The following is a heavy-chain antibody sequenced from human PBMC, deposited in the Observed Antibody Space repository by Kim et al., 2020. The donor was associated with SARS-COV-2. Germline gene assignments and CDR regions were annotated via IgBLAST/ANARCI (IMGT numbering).Heavy chain of an antibody. D-gene: IGHD5-18*01. Sequence: ASVKVSCKASGYTFTSYGISWVRQAPGQGLEWMGWISAYNGNTNYAQKLQGRVTMTTDTSTSTAYMELRSLRSDDTAVYYCARDLVDTAMTDTPAYYGMDVWGQGTTVTVSS. CDR2: ISAYNGNT. CDR1: GYTFTSYG. V-gene: IGHV1-18*01. CDR3: ARDLVDTAMTDTPAYYGMDV. J-gene: IGHJ6*02.